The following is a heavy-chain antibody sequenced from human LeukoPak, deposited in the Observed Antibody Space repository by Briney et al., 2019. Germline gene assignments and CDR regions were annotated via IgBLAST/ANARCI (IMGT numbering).Heavy chain of an antibody. CDR1: GFTFSSYA. D-gene: IGHD2-2*01. V-gene: IGHV3-23*01. J-gene: IGHJ6*03. CDR3: AKDRGRYCSSTSCATSWYMDL. CDR2: ISGSGGST. Sequence: GGSLRLSCAASGFTFSSYAMSWVRQAPGKGLEWVSAISGSGGSTYYADSVKGRFTISRDNSKNTLYLQMNSLRAEDTAVYYCAKDRGRYCSSTSCATSWYMDLWGKGTTVTVSS.